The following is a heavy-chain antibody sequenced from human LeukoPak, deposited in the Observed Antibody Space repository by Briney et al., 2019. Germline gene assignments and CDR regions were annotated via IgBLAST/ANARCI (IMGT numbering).Heavy chain of an antibody. CDR2: INHSGST. V-gene: IGHV4-34*01. CDR1: GGSFSGYY. CDR3: ARLHDGVRGVIITGNY. D-gene: IGHD3-10*01. J-gene: IGHJ4*02. Sequence: SETLSLTCAAYGGSFSGYYWSWIRQPPGKGLEWIGEINHSGSTNYNPSLKSRVTISVDTSKNQFSLKLSSVTAADTAVYYCARLHDGVRGVIITGNYWGQGTLVTVSS.